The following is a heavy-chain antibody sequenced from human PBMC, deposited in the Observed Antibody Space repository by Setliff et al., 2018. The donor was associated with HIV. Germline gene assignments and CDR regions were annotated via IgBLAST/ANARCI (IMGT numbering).Heavy chain of an antibody. D-gene: IGHD2-21*02. Sequence: KTSETLSLTCTVSGGSIINNFWGWIRLPPGKGLEWIGHIYSSGSAEYNPSLKSRVTMSVDASKSQVSLRLTSVTAADAAVYFCARHYGAVKSVVTVVAKYFPHWGQGTLVTVSS. J-gene: IGHJ1*01. CDR3: ARHYGAVKSVVTVVAKYFPH. CDR1: GGSIINNF. V-gene: IGHV4-4*08. CDR2: IYSSGSA.